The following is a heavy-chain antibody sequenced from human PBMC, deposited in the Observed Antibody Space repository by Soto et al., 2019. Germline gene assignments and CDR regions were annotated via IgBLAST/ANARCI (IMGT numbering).Heavy chain of an antibody. CDR2: ISSSSSTI. D-gene: IGHD4-17*01. J-gene: IGHJ4*02. Sequence: GESLKISCAASGFTFSGYSMNWVRQAPGKGLEWISYISSSSSTIYYADSVKGRFTISRDNAKNSLYLQMNSLRDEDTAVYYCARYGSFDSWGQGTLVTVSS. V-gene: IGHV3-48*02. CDR1: GFTFSGYS. CDR3: ARYGSFDS.